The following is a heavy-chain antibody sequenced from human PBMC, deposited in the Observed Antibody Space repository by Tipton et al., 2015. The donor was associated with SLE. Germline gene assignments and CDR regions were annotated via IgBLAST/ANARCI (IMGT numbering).Heavy chain of an antibody. V-gene: IGHV4-38-2*02. Sequence: LRLSCAVSGYSISSGYYWGWIRQPPGKGLEWIGSIYHSGSTYYNPSLKSRVTISVDTSKNQFSLKLSSVTAADTAVYYCARDGARWLPYYYYYMDVWGKGTTVTVSS. J-gene: IGHJ6*03. D-gene: IGHD5-12*01. CDR2: IYHSGST. CDR3: ARDGARWLPYYYYYMDV. CDR1: GYSISSGYY.